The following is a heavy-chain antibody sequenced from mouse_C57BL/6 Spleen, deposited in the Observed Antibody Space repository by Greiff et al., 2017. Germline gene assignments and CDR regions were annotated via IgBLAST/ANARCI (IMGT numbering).Heavy chain of an antibody. J-gene: IGHJ4*01. D-gene: IGHD4-1*01. V-gene: IGHV1-53*01. Sequence: QVQLQQPGTELVKPGASVKLSCKASGYTFTSYWMHWVKQRPGQGLEWIGNINPSNGGTNYNEKFKSKATLTVDKSSSTAYMQLSSLPSEDSAVYYCARKGHWDSYAMDYWGQGTSVTVSS. CDR3: ARKGHWDSYAMDY. CDR1: GYTFTSYW. CDR2: INPSNGGT.